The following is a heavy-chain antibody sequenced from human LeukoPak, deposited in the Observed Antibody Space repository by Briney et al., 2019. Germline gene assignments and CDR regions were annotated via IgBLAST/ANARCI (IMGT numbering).Heavy chain of an antibody. CDR2: VTGTGGGT. D-gene: IGHD3-10*01. CDR1: GFTFSSYA. J-gene: IGHJ5*02. Sequence: GGSMRLSCAASGFTFSSYAMSWVRQLPGKGLEWVSTVTGTGGGTYYADSVKGRFTISRDNSKNTLSLQMNSLRAEDTALYYCAKDWGYASGTYYTSWGQGTLVTVSS. CDR3: AKDWGYASGTYYTS. V-gene: IGHV3-23*01.